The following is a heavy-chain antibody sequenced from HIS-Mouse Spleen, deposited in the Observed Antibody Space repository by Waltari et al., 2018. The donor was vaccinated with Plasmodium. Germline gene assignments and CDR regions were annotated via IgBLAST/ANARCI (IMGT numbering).Heavy chain of an antibody. CDR3: AREWDGVVIFDY. J-gene: IGHJ4*02. V-gene: IGHV1-69*04. Sequence: QVQLVQSGAEVQKPGSSVTVSCKASGGTFSSYAISWVRQAPGQGLEWMGRIIPILGIANYAQKFQGRVTITADKSTSTAYMELSSLRSEDTAVYYCAREWDGVVIFDYWGQGTLVTVSS. CDR2: IIPILGIA. CDR1: GGTFSSYA. D-gene: IGHD3-3*01.